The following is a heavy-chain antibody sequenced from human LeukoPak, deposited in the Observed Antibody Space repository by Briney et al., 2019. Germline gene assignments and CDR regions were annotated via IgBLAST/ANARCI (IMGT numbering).Heavy chain of an antibody. CDR3: ARDPTTVTKGLDI. CDR1: GDSFSSHY. D-gene: IGHD4-17*01. J-gene: IGHJ3*02. CDR2: VSYIGST. V-gene: IGHV4-59*11. Sequence: SEALSLTCTVSGDSFSSHYWSWVRQPPGRGLEWIGYVSYIGSTNYNPSLKSRVTISVDTSKDQFSLKLSSVTAADTAVYYCARDPTTVTKGLDIWGQGTMVTVSS.